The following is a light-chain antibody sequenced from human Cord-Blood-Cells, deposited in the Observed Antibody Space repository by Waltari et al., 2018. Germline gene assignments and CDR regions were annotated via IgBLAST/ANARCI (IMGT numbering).Light chain of an antibody. CDR2: DVS. Sequence: QSALTQPASVSGSPGQSITISCTGTSSDVGGYNYVSWYQHHPGKAPNLMIYDVSNRPSGVSNRFSGSKSGNTASLTISGLQAEDEADYYCSSYTSSSTLVFGTGTKVTVL. CDR3: SSYTSSSTLV. CDR1: SSDVGGYNY. V-gene: IGLV2-14*03. J-gene: IGLJ1*01.